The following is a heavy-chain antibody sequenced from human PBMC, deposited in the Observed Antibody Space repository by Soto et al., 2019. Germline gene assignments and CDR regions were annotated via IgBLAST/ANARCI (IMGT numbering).Heavy chain of an antibody. CDR1: GASIRSYH. CDR3: AKDVSSRRWFDP. Sequence: SYTLSLTCAVSGASIRSYHWSFLRQPAGKGLEWIGRIQHTGNANYNPSLKSRVTMSADTSKNQISLKMTSVTAADTAVYFCAKDVSSRRWFDPWGQGVRVTVSS. V-gene: IGHV4-4*07. D-gene: IGHD3-16*01. CDR2: IQHTGNA. J-gene: IGHJ5*02.